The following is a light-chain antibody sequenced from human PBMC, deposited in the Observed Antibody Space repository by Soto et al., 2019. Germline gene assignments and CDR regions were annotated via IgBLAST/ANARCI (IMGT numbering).Light chain of an antibody. Sequence: QSALTQPASVSGSPGQSITISCTGTSSDLGHYNYVSWYQQYPGKAPKLIIYEVAIRPSGVSDRFSGSKSGNTASLTISSLQADDEADYYCLFFTSTTTPGLFGGGTKLTVL. CDR2: EVA. V-gene: IGLV2-14*01. CDR3: LFFTSTTTPGL. CDR1: SSDLGHYNY. J-gene: IGLJ2*01.